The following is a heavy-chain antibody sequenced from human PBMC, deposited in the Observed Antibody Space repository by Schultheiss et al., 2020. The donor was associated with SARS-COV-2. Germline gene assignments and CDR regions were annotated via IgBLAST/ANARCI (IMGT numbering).Heavy chain of an antibody. D-gene: IGHD1-26*01. J-gene: IGHJ6*02. CDR1: GFTFSSYW. V-gene: IGHV3-30*18. Sequence: GGSLRLSCAASGFTFSSYWMSWVRQAPGKGLEWVAVISYDGSNKYYADSVKGRFTISRDNSKNTLYLQMNSLRAEDTAVYYCAKDSGSYQGPCYYYGMDVWGQGTTVTVSS. CDR3: AKDSGSYQGPCYYYGMDV. CDR2: ISYDGSNK.